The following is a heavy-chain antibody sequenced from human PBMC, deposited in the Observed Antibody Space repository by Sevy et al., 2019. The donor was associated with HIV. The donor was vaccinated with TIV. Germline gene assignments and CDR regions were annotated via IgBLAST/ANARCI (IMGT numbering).Heavy chain of an antibody. V-gene: IGHV1-8*01. D-gene: IGHD3-3*01. CDR2: MNPNSGNT. J-gene: IGHJ6*02. CDR1: GYTFTSYD. Sequence: ASVKVSCKASGYTFTSYDINWVRQATGQGLEWMGWMNPNSGNTGYAQKFQGRVTMTRNTSISTAYMELSSLRSEDTAVYYCATGLEIFGVVINYYYYGMDVWGQGTTVTVSS. CDR3: ATGLEIFGVVINYYYYGMDV.